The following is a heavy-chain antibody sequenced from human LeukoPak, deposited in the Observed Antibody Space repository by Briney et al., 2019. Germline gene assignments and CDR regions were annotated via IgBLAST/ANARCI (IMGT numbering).Heavy chain of an antibody. J-gene: IGHJ4*02. D-gene: IGHD6-13*01. CDR1: GFTFSNYA. CDR2: ISTGDST. CDR3: ARDWVRSSCTD. Sequence: GGSLRLSCAASGFTFSNYAMTWVRQAPGKGLEWISSISTGDSTYYADSVKGRFTISRDNSKNTLFLQMNSLRADDTAVYYCARDWVRSSCTDWGQGTLVTVSS. V-gene: IGHV3-23*01.